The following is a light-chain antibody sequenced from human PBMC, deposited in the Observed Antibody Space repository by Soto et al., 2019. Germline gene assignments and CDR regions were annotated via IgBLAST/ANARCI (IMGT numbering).Light chain of an antibody. J-gene: IGKJ5*01. V-gene: IGKV3-20*01. Sequence: EIVLTQSPGTLSLSPGERATLSCRASQSVSSNYLAWYQQKPGQAPRLLIFGASSRATGIPDRFSGSGSGTDFTLTISRLEPEDFAVYYCQQYGSSPSITFGQGTHWRL. CDR2: GAS. CDR3: QQYGSSPSIT. CDR1: QSVSSNY.